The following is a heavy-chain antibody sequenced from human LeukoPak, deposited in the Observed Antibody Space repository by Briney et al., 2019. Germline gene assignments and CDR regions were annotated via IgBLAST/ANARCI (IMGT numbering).Heavy chain of an antibody. CDR3: AKSPKTGFLFDY. V-gene: IGHV3-23*01. J-gene: IGHJ4*02. Sequence: GGSLRLSCATSGFTFSTYAMNWVRQAPGKGLEWVSGISGGGSTWYADSVKGRFTISRDNSKNTLYLQMSSLRAEDTAVYYCAKSPKTGFLFDYWGKGTLVTVSS. CDR2: ISGGGST. D-gene: IGHD1-1*01. CDR1: GFTFSTYA.